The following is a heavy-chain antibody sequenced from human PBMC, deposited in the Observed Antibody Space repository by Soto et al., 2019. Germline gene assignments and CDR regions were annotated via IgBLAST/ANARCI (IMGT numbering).Heavy chain of an antibody. Sequence: AGGSLRLSCAASGFTFSTYPMDWVRQAPGKGLEWVSAISGTAGTTYYADSVKGRFTISRDNSKNTLYLQMNSLRAEDTAVYYCARGISGSFSPFDYWGQGTLVTVSS. V-gene: IGHV3-23*01. CDR1: GFTFSTYP. CDR3: ARGISGSFSPFDY. D-gene: IGHD1-26*01. J-gene: IGHJ4*02. CDR2: ISGTAGTT.